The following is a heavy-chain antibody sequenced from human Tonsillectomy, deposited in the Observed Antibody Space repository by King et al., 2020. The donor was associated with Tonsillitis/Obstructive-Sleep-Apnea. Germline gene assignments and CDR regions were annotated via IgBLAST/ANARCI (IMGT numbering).Heavy chain of an antibody. V-gene: IGHV3-9*01. Sequence: VQLVESGGGLVQPGRSLRLSCAASGFTFDDYAMHWVRQAPGKGLEWVSGISWNSGSIHYADSVKGRFTISRDNAKNSLYLQMDSLRAEDTALYYCEKDPSSSPYYYYDMDVWGKGTTVTVSS. CDR2: ISWNSGSI. CDR1: GFTFDDYA. D-gene: IGHD6-6*01. J-gene: IGHJ6*03. CDR3: EKDPSSSPYYYYDMDV.